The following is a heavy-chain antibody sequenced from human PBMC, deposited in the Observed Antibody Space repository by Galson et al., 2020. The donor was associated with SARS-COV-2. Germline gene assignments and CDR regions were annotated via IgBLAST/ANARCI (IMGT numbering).Heavy chain of an antibody. V-gene: IGHV5-51*01. CDR2: IYPGDSDT. D-gene: IGHD2-8*01. Sequence: GESLKISCKGSGYSFTSYWIGWVRQMPGKGLEWMGIIYPGDSDTRYSPSFQGQVTISADKSISTAYLQWSSLKASDTAMYYCARLKMATKWSHYYYGMDVWGQGTTVTVSS. CDR1: GYSFTSYW. CDR3: ARLKMATKWSHYYYGMDV. J-gene: IGHJ6*02.